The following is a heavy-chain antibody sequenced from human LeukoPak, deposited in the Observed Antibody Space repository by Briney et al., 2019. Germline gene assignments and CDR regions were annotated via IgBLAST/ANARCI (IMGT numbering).Heavy chain of an antibody. CDR1: GGSISSYY. CDR3: ARHIAAAGTNDAFDI. J-gene: IGHJ3*02. D-gene: IGHD6-13*01. Sequence: SETLSLTCTVPGGSISSYYWSWIRQPPGKGLEWIGYIYTSGSTNYNPSLKSRVTISVDTSKNQFSLKLSSVTAADTAVYYCARHIAAAGTNDAFDIWGQGTMVTVSS. CDR2: IYTSGST. V-gene: IGHV4-4*09.